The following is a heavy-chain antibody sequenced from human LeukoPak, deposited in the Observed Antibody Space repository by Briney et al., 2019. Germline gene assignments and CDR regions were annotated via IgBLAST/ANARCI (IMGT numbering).Heavy chain of an antibody. CDR3: ARPNDYNFFYFNY. CDR2: IYYNVVT. V-gene: IGHV4-59*01. CDR1: GGSIGGFY. D-gene: IGHD5-24*01. J-gene: IGHJ4*02. Sequence: SETLSLTCSVSGGSIGGFYWSWIRQAPGEGLEWIGSIYYNVVTSYNPSLKSRLTISMDTSKNRFSLNLTSVTAADTAVYYCARPNDYNFFYFNYWGQGTLVTVSS.